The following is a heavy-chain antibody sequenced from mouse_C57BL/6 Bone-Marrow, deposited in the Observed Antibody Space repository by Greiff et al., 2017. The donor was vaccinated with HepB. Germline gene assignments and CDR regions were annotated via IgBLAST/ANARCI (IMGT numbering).Heavy chain of an antibody. CDR3: AREDLLWLRLLDY. CDR1: GYTFTSYD. D-gene: IGHD2-2*01. V-gene: IGHV1-85*01. Sequence: VQLQQSGPELVKPGASVKLSCKASGYTFTSYDINWVKQRPGQGLEWIGWIYPRDGSTKYNEKFKGKATLTVDTSSSTAYMELHRLTSEDSAVYFCAREDLLWLRLLDYWGQGTTLTVSS. J-gene: IGHJ2*01. CDR2: IYPRDGST.